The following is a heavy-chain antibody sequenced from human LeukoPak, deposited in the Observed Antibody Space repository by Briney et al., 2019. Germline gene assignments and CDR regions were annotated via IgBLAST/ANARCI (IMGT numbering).Heavy chain of an antibody. CDR2: INHSEST. D-gene: IGHD6-13*01. CDR3: ARDSGSWYYRYAFDI. CDR1: GGSFSGYY. V-gene: IGHV4-34*01. Sequence: SETLSLTCAVYGGSFSGYYWSWIRQPPGKGLEWIGEINHSESTNYNPSLKSRVTISVDTSKNQFSLKLSSVTAADTAVYYCARDSGSWYYRYAFDIWGQGTMVTVSS. J-gene: IGHJ3*02.